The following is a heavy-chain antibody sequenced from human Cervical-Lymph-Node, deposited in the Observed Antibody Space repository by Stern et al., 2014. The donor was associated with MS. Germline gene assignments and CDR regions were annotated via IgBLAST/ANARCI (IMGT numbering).Heavy chain of an antibody. Sequence: EVQLVESGGGLVQPGGSLRLSCAASGFTFSSYSMSWVRQAPGKGLEWVSAISGSSGDTYYADSVKGRFTISRDNSKNTLYLQMNSLRDEDTALYYCASPNDYSNYVPFDSWGQGTLVTVSS. J-gene: IGHJ4*02. V-gene: IGHV3-23*04. CDR1: GFTFSSYS. D-gene: IGHD4-11*01. CDR3: ASPNDYSNYVPFDS. CDR2: ISGSSGDT.